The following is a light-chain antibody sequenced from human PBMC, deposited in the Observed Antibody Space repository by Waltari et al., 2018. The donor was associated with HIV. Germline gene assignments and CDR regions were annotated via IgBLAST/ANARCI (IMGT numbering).Light chain of an antibody. V-gene: IGKV1-39*01. J-gene: IGKJ2*01. CDR3: QQGHSAPFT. CDR1: QHVLRY. CDR2: ATA. Sequence: DIQMTQSPSSLSASVGDRVTITCRASQHVLRYLNWYQQKPGKVPQLLIYATASLQSGVPLRCSGSGSGTDFTLTISSLQPEDFATYYCQQGHSAPFTFGQGTKVEIK.